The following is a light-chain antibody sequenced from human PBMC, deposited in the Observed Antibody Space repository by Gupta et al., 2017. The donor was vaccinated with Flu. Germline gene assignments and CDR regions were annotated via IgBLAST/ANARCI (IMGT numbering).Light chain of an antibody. CDR1: DTSFGSYNL. Sequence: QSALTQPPSPSGSRGQSVTISCTGADTSFGSYNLVSWYQPQPGKAPKLILYEVNKRPSGVPDRFSGSKSGNAASLTVSGLQTEDEGYYYCTSFLDASMVFGGGTKLTVL. CDR2: EVN. J-gene: IGLJ2*01. CDR3: TSFLDASMV. V-gene: IGLV2-8*01.